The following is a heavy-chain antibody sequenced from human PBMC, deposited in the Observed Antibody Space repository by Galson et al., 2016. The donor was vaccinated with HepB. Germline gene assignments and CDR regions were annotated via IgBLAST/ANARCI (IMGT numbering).Heavy chain of an antibody. V-gene: IGHV3-7*03. Sequence: SLRLSCAASGFTFSGYWMGWVRQAPGEGLEWVADIKHDGTEEDYVDSVKGRFTISRGHSKNSLYLQMDSLRAEDTAVYYCERMSRWQQNGDYWGQGTLVTVSS. CDR1: GFTFSGYW. D-gene: IGHD6-13*01. CDR3: ERMSRWQQNGDY. J-gene: IGHJ4*02. CDR2: IKHDGTEE.